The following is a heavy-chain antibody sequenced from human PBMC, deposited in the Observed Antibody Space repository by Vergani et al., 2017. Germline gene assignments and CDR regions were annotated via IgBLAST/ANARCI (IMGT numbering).Heavy chain of an antibody. Sequence: QVQLVESGGGVVQPGRSLRLSCAASGFTFSSYVMHWVRQAPGKGLEWVAVIWYDGSNKYYADSVKGRFTISRDNSKNTLYLQMNSLRAEDTAVYYCAKALGSPYYYYGMDVWGQGTTVTVSS. CDR1: GFTFSSYV. J-gene: IGHJ6*02. V-gene: IGHV3-33*06. CDR2: IWYDGSNK. CDR3: AKALGSPYYYYGMDV. D-gene: IGHD3-16*02.